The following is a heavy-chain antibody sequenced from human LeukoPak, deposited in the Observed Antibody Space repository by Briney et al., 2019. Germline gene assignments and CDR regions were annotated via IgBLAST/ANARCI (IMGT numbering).Heavy chain of an antibody. CDR1: GGSMSSSF. CDR2: IYARGNT. J-gene: IGHJ4*02. CDR3: AREDPLVAGRGLDY. Sequence: PSETLSLTCTVSGGSMSSSFWSWIRQPAGKGLEWIGLIYARGNTNYNPSLKSRLTMSIDTSKNQFSLRLTSVTAADTAVYYCAREDPLVAGRGLDYWGQGTLVTVSS. D-gene: IGHD6-19*01. V-gene: IGHV4-4*07.